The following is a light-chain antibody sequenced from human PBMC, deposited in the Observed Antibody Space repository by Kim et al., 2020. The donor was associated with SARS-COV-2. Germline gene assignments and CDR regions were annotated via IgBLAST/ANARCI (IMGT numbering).Light chain of an antibody. CDR2: EVT. V-gene: IGLV2-23*02. CDR3: SSYAHVSTWV. J-gene: IGLJ3*02. CDR1: SSDVGSYDL. Sequence: QSALTQRASVYGSLGQSITISCTGTSSDVGSYDLVSWYQQHPDKAPKLIIYEVTKRPSGVSNRFSGSKSGNTASLTISGLQAEDDADYYCSSYAHVSTWVFGGGTQLTVL.